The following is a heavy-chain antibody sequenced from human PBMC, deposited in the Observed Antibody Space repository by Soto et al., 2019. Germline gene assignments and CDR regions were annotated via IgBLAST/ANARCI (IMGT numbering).Heavy chain of an antibody. D-gene: IGHD6-13*01. J-gene: IGHJ4*02. CDR2: IDPRDSDV. Sequence: GESLKISCTGFGYTFTTCWISWVRQMPGKGLEWMGRIDPRDSDVKYSPSFQGHVTISADKSISTAYLQWGSLKASDTAMYYCARDPGPYSSSWYFDYWGQGTLVTVSS. V-gene: IGHV5-10-1*01. CDR3: ARDPGPYSSSWYFDY. CDR1: GYTFTTCW.